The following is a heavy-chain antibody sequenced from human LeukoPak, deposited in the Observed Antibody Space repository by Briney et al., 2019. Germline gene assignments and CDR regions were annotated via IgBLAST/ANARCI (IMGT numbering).Heavy chain of an antibody. CDR3: ATSDFAAHFDY. J-gene: IGHJ4*02. D-gene: IGHD2/OR15-2a*01. V-gene: IGHV3-43*02. CDR2: ISGDGGST. CDR1: GFTFDDYA. Sequence: GGSLRLSCAASGFTFDDYAMHWVRQAPGKGLEWVSLISGDGGSTYYADSVKGRFTISRDNSKNSPYLQMNSLGTEDTALYYCATSDFAAHFDYWGQGTLVTVSS.